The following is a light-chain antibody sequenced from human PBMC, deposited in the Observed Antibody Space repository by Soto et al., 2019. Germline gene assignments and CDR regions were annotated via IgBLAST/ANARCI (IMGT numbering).Light chain of an antibody. J-gene: IGKJ1*01. Sequence: DIQVTQSPPTLSASAGDRVTITCRASQPISTWLAWYQQKPGKAPTLLVYDASTLQSGVASRFSGSGSGTEFTLIISGLQPDDSATYYCQQYTNTNNPWMFGQGTKVDIK. CDR2: DAS. V-gene: IGKV1-5*01. CDR3: QQYTNTNNPWM. CDR1: QPISTW.